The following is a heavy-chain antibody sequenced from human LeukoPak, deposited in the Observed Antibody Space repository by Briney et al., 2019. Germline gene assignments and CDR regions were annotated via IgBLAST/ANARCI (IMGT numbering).Heavy chain of an antibody. D-gene: IGHD4-17*01. Sequence: PGGSLRLSCAASGFTVSSNYMSWVRQAPGKGLEWVSVIYSGGSTYYADSVKGRFTISRDNSDNTLYLQMNSLRADDTAVYYCAKGSIYGDYGDFDHWGQGTLVTVSS. J-gene: IGHJ4*02. CDR1: GFTVSSNY. CDR2: IYSGGST. CDR3: AKGSIYGDYGDFDH. V-gene: IGHV3-53*01.